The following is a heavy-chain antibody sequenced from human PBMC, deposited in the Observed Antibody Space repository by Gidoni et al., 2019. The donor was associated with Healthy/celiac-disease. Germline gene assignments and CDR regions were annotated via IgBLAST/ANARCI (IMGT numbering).Heavy chain of an antibody. V-gene: IGHV3-49*03. D-gene: IGHD6-13*01. CDR2: IRSKAYGGTT. J-gene: IGHJ3*02. CDR3: TRGPYSSSPDAFDI. Sequence: EVQLVESGGGLVQPGRSLRLSCTASGFTFGDYAMSWFRQAPGKGLEWVGFIRSKAYGGTTEYAASVKGRFTISRDDSKSIAYLQMNSLKTEDTAVYYCTRGPYSSSPDAFDIWGQGTMVTVSS. CDR1: GFTFGDYA.